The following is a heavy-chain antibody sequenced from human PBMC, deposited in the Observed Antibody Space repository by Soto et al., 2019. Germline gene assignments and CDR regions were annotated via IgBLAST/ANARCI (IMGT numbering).Heavy chain of an antibody. V-gene: IGHV3-23*01. CDR2: ISGSGGST. D-gene: IGHD6-13*01. CDR3: AKDMDSSSWYDYYYYGMDV. CDR1: GFTFSSYA. J-gene: IGHJ6*02. Sequence: EVQLLESGGGLVQPGGSLRLSCAASGFTFSSYAMSWVRQAPGKGLEWVSAISGSGGSTYYADSVKGRFTISRDNSKNTLYLQMNSLRAEDKAVYYGAKDMDSSSWYDYYYYGMDVWGQGTTVTVSS.